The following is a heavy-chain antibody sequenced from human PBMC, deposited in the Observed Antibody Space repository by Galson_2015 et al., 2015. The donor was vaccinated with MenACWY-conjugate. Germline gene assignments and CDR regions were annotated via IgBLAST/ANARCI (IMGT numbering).Heavy chain of an antibody. CDR2: IKQDGGEK. CDR3: ARGSSSWLVVVGSEFDP. J-gene: IGHJ5*02. CDR1: GFTFSSYW. D-gene: IGHD6-13*01. V-gene: IGHV3-7*03. Sequence: SLRLSCAASGFTFSSYWMSWVRQAPGKGLEWVANIKQDGGEKYYVDSVKGRFTISRDNAKNSLYLQMNSLRAEDTAVYYCARGSSSWLVVVGSEFDPWGQGTLVTVSS.